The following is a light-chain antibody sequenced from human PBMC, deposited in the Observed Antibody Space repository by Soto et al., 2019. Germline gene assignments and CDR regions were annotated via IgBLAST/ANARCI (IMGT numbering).Light chain of an antibody. CDR3: QQLQRTPFT. CDR2: GTS. CDR1: QDISRY. Sequence: QLTQSPSSLSASVGDRVTITCRASQDISRYLAWYQQKAGKAPKLLIYGTSTLQSEVPSRFSAFGSGTEFTLTISSLQPEDFATYHCQQLQRTPFTFGPGTTVDV. V-gene: IGKV1-9*01. J-gene: IGKJ3*01.